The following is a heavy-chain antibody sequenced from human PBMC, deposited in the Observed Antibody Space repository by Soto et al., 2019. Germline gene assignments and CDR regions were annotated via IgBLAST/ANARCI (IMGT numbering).Heavy chain of an antibody. D-gene: IGHD6-13*01. V-gene: IGHV3-30-3*01. CDR1: GFTFSSYA. J-gene: IGHJ4*02. CDR2: ISYDGSNK. Sequence: QVQLVESGGGVVQPGRSLRLSCAASGFTFSSYAMHWVRQAPGKGLEWVAVISYDGSNKYYADSVKGRFTISRDNSKNMLYLQMNSLRAEDTAVYYCAREARKYSSSLGLYYFDYWGQGTLVTVSS. CDR3: AREARKYSSSLGLYYFDY.